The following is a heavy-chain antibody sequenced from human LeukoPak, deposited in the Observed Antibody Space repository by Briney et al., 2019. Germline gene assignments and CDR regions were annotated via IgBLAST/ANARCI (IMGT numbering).Heavy chain of an antibody. CDR2: VSYDGSNE. V-gene: IGHV3-30-3*01. J-gene: IGHJ4*02. CDR3: ARGTGGFDY. CDR1: GFTFSSYS. D-gene: IGHD3-10*01. Sequence: GGSVSLYCAASGFTFSSYSMHWVRQAPGKGLEWVAVVSYDGSNEYYADSVKVRFTISRDNSRNTLYLQMNSLRPEDTAVYYCARGTGGFDYWGQGTLVTVSS.